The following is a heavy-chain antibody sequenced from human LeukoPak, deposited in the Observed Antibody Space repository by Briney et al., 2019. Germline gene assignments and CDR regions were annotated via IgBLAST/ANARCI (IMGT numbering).Heavy chain of an antibody. J-gene: IGHJ6*02. V-gene: IGHV1-46*01. CDR3: ARDRSNGGSYGMDV. Sequence: GSVKVSCKASGYTFTSYYMHWVRQAPGQGLEWMGIINPSGGGTSYAQKFQGRVTMTRDTSTSAVYMELSSLRSEDTAVYYCARDRSNGGSYGMDVWGQGTTVTVSS. CDR2: INPSGGGT. D-gene: IGHD1-26*01. CDR1: GYTFTSYY.